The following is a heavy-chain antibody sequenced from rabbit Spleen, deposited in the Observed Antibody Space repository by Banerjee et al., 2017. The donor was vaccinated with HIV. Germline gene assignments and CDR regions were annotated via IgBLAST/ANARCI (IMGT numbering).Heavy chain of an antibody. Sequence: QSLEESGGGLVKPGATLTLTCKASRFSFSNKAVMCWVRQAPGKGLEWVACINAITGKAVYASWAKGRSTFSKSSPTTVTLEMTSLTAADTATYFCARDLTGVIGWNFGWWGPGTLVTVS. V-gene: IGHV1S40*01. J-gene: IGHJ6*01. D-gene: IGHD4-1*01. CDR2: INAITGKA. CDR3: ARDLTGVIGWNFGW. CDR1: RFSFSNKAV.